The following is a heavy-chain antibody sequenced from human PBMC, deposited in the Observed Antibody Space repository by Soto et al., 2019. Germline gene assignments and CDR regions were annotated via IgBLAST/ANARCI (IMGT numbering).Heavy chain of an antibody. Sequence: ASVKVSCKASGYTFTSYDINWVRQATGQGLEWMGWMNPNSGNTGYAQKFQGRVTMTRNTSISTAYMELSSLRSEDTAVYYCARDQVGTLLRFLDWFGDYYYYGMDVWG. CDR2: MNPNSGNT. J-gene: IGHJ6*02. V-gene: IGHV1-8*01. CDR3: ARDQVGTLLRFLDWFGDYYYYGMDV. D-gene: IGHD3-3*01. CDR1: GYTFTSYD.